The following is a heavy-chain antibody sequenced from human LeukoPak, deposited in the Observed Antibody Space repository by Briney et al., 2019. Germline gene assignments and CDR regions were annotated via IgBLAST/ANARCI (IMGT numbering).Heavy chain of an antibody. CDR1: GYTLSDYY. V-gene: IGHV1-2*02. D-gene: IGHD2-2*01. CDR2: IRPNSGGT. CDR3: QTLVSAAQFS. J-gene: IGHJ4*02. Sequence: ASVKVSCKASGYTLSDYYMHWVRQAPGQGLEWMGCIRPNSGGTNYAQKFQDRVTMTRDTSINTAYMELSRLRSDDTAVYYCQTLVSAAQFSWGQGTLVTVSS.